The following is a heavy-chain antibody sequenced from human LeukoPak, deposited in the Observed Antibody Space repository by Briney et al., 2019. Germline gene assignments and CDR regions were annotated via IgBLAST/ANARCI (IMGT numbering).Heavy chain of an antibody. CDR2: IHNDGST. D-gene: IGHD3-10*01. CDR3: VKESPYDGPRKYYFDY. CDR1: GFIVSSNY. J-gene: IGHJ4*02. V-gene: IGHV3-53*01. Sequence: GGSLRLSCAASGFIVSSNYMTWVRQAPGEGLEWVSVIHNDGSTYYTDSVKGRFTISRDNFKNTLYLQMNSLRADDTAVYYCVKESPYDGPRKYYFDYWGQGALVTVSS.